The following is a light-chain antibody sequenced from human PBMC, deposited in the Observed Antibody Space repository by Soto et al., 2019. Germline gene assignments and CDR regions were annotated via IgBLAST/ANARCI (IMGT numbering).Light chain of an antibody. Sequence: EIVLTQFPASLSLSPGERATLSCRASQRVSSYLACYQQKTGETPRLLIYYASNRATSIPASFSGGGSETTFTLTTSSLEPADFSAYYCQQRSNRPPWTFGQGTKVDIK. J-gene: IGKJ1*01. CDR3: QQRSNRPPWT. V-gene: IGKV3-11*01. CDR1: QRVSSY. CDR2: YAS.